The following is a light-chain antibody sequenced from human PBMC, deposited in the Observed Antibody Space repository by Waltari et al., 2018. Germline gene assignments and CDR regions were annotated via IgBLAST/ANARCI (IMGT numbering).Light chain of an antibody. CDR1: QSITKKF. V-gene: IGKV3-20*01. CDR2: GAS. CDR3: QQYGSSVMYT. J-gene: IGKJ2*01. Sequence: VLTQSPGTLSLSPGERATPSCRASQSITKKFFAWYQQKPGQAPRLLIYGASSRAAGIPDRFSGSGSGTDFTLTISRLEPEDSAVYYCQQYGSSVMYTFGQGTKLEIK.